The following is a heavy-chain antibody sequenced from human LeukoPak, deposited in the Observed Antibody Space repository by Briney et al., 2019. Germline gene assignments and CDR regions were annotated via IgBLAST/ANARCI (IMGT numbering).Heavy chain of an antibody. V-gene: IGHV3-7*01. CDR2: IKQDGSEK. Sequence: PGGSLRLSCAASGFTFSSYEMNWVRQAPGKGLEWVANIKQDGSEKYYVDSVKGRFTISRDNTKNSLYLQMNSLRAEDTAVYYCARAILSDDSWGQGTLVTVSS. D-gene: IGHD2-21*01. CDR3: ARAILSDDS. CDR1: GFTFSSYE. J-gene: IGHJ4*02.